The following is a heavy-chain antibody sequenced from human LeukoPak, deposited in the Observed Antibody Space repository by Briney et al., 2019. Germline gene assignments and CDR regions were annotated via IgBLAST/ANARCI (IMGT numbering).Heavy chain of an antibody. D-gene: IGHD6-13*01. J-gene: IGHJ4*02. V-gene: IGHV3-23*01. Sequence: GGSLRLSCAASGFSFSSYVMTWVRQAPGKGLEWVSSISGSGGSTNYADPVKGRFTISRDNSKNTVYLQMNSLRAEDRAIYYCAKVRAYSSSWYFDDWGQGTQVTVSS. CDR3: AKVRAYSSSWYFDD. CDR2: ISGSGGST. CDR1: GFSFSSYV.